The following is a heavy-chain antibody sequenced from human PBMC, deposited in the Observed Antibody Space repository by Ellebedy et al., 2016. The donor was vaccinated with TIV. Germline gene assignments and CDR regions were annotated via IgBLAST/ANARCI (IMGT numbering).Heavy chain of an antibody. Sequence: ASVKVSXXASGYTFTSYYMHWVRQAPGQGLEWMGWINPNSGGTNYAQKFQGRVTMTRDTSISTAYMELSRLRSDDTAVYYCARDGGDYYFDYWGQGTLVTVSS. CDR1: GYTFTSYY. D-gene: IGHD2-21*02. V-gene: IGHV1-2*02. CDR3: ARDGGDYYFDY. J-gene: IGHJ4*02. CDR2: INPNSGGT.